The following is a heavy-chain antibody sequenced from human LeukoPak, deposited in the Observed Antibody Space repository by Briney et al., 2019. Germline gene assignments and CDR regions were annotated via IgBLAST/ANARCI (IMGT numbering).Heavy chain of an antibody. D-gene: IGHD4-17*01. J-gene: IGHJ4*02. V-gene: IGHV4-59*01. Sequence: KLWEPLPLPCPVPGGSIRSDYWSWIRPPPGKGLEWIGYFYYSGSTDYNPSPKSRVTISVDPSNNQFSLKLSSVPAADTAVYYCARTGSTVTMLYPFDHWGQGTLVTVSS. CDR2: FYYSGST. CDR1: GGSIRSDY. CDR3: ARTGSTVTMLYPFDH.